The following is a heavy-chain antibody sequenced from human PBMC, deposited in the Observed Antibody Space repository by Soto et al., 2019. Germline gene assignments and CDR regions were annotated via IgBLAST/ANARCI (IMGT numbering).Heavy chain of an antibody. Sequence: ASVKVSCKASGYTCTSYDINWVRQAPGQGLEWVGWINPTSEYTAHAQKFQGRVTLTREISTATAYMALSSLTSEDTAVYFCARQVHIGYYSGWGPVTQVTVSS. J-gene: IGHJ4*02. CDR1: GYTCTSYD. V-gene: IGHV1-8*01. CDR2: INPTSEYT. CDR3: ARQVHIGYYSG. D-gene: IGHD4-4*01.